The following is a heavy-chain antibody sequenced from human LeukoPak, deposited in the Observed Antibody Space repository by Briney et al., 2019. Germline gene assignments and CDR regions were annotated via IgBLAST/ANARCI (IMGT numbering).Heavy chain of an antibody. CDR1: GGSFSGYY. CDR2: INHSGST. CDR3: ARIGASYYDFWSGYYYFDY. D-gene: IGHD3-3*01. Sequence: SETLSLTCAVYGGSFSGYYWSWIRQPPGKGLEWIGEINHSGSTNYNPSLKSRVTISVDTSKNQFSLKLSSVTAADTAAYYCARIGASYYDFWSGYYYFDYWGQGTLVTVSS. J-gene: IGHJ4*02. V-gene: IGHV4-34*01.